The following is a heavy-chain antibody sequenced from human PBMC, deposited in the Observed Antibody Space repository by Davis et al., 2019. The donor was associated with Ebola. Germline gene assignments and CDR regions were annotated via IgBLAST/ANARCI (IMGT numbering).Heavy chain of an antibody. CDR2: ISAYNGNT. CDR3: ARDRGYDFWSGYHNWFDP. CDR1: GYTFTSYD. D-gene: IGHD3-3*01. J-gene: IGHJ5*02. V-gene: IGHV1-18*01. Sequence: ASVKVSCKASGYTFTSYDINWVRQATGQGLEWMGWISAYNGNTNYAQKLQGRVTMTTDTSTSTAYMELRSLRSDDTAVYYCARDRGYDFWSGYHNWFDPWGQGTLVTVSS.